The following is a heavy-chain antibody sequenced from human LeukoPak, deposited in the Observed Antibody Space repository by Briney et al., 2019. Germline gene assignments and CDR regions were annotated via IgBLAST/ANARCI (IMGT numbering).Heavy chain of an antibody. Sequence: PGGSLRLSCAASGFTFSSYAMSWVRQAPGKGLEWVSAISGSGGSTHYADSVKGRFTISRDNSKNTLYLQMNSLRAEDTAVYYCAKGPPYYYDSSGTGDFGDWGQGTLVTVSS. J-gene: IGHJ4*02. CDR1: GFTFSSYA. V-gene: IGHV3-23*01. D-gene: IGHD3-22*01. CDR2: ISGSGGST. CDR3: AKGPPYYYDSSGTGDFGD.